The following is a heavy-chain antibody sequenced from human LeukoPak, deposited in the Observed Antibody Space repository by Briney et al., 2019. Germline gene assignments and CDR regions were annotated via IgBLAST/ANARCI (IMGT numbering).Heavy chain of an antibody. Sequence: PGGSLRLSCAASGFTFVNYGFHWVRQAPGKGLEWVAFIRHDGSNTYYIDSVKGRFTISRDKSMLYLQMNSLGPDDTAVYHCARGPPYGSRSDYFDYWGQGTLVTVSS. CDR1: GFTFVNYG. D-gene: IGHD3-10*01. CDR2: IRHDGSNT. J-gene: IGHJ4*02. V-gene: IGHV3-30*02. CDR3: ARGPPYGSRSDYFDY.